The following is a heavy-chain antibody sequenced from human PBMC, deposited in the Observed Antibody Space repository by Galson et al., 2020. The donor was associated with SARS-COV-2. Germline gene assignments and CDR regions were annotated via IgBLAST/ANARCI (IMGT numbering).Heavy chain of an antibody. CDR1: GFTFSSYA. J-gene: IGHJ5*02. D-gene: IGHD2-2*01. CDR2: ITTTGTST. V-gene: IGHV3-23*01. Sequence: TGGPLRLSCAASGFTFSSYAMSCVRHAPGRGLEWASTITTTGTSTYYAASVTGRFTISRDNSKNTLYLQMNSLRAEDTAVYYCAKARVPAAVKWFDPWGQGTLVTVSS. CDR3: AKARVPAAVKWFDP.